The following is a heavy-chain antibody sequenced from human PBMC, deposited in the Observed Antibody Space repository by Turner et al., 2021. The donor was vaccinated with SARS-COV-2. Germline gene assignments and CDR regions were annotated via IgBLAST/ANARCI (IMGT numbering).Heavy chain of an antibody. J-gene: IGHJ6*02. CDR2: ISGNGDST. D-gene: IGHD3-22*01. V-gene: IGHV3-23*01. CDR3: AKDLAAYYDSSGYSYYYGVDV. Sequence: EVQLLVSGGGLLQPGGSLRLSCASSGFPFSSYAMSWVRQAPGKGLEWVSSISGNGDSTYYADSVKGRFTISRDNSKITLYLQMHSLRAEDTAVYYCAKDLAAYYDSSGYSYYYGVDVWGQGTTVTVAS. CDR1: GFPFSSYA.